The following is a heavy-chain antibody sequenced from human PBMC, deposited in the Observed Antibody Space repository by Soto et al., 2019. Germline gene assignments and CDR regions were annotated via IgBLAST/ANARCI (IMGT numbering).Heavy chain of an antibody. V-gene: IGHV4-31*03. CDR1: GGSISSGGYY. CDR2: IYYSGST. Sequence: SETLSLTCTVSGGSISSGGYYWSWIRQHPWKGLEWIGYIYYSGSTYYNPSLKSRVTISVDTSKNQFSLKLSSVTAADTAVYYCARDSTADCSGGSCYSGFDYWGQGXLVTVYS. CDR3: ARDSTADCSGGSCYSGFDY. J-gene: IGHJ4*02. D-gene: IGHD2-15*01.